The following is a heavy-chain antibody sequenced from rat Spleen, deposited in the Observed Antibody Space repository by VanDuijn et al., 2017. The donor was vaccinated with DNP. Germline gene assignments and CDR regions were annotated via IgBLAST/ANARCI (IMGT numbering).Heavy chain of an antibody. V-gene: IGHV5-19*01. CDR1: GFTFSNYG. Sequence: EVQLVESGGGLVQPGRSLKLSCAASGFTFSNYGMHWIRQAPTKGLEWVASISPSGGSTYYRDSVKGRFTISRDNAKSTLYLQMDSLRSEDTATYYCATGGLRRVSLMDAWGQGASVTVSS. CDR2: ISPSGGST. J-gene: IGHJ4*01. CDR3: ATGGLRRVSLMDA. D-gene: IGHD1-11*01.